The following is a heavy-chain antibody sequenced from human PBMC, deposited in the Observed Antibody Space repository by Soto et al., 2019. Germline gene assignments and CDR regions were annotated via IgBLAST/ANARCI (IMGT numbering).Heavy chain of an antibody. CDR3: AVVDSTGNWFDP. Sequence: QLQLQESGPGLVKPSETLSLTCTVSGGSISSSDFYWGWLRQTPGKGLEFIGSMYYSGTTYYNPSIKSRVTISVDKSKNQFTLKLISVTAADTAVYYCAVVDSTGNWFDPWGEGALVTVSS. J-gene: IGHJ5*02. V-gene: IGHV4-39*01. CDR2: MYYSGTT. CDR1: GGSISSSDFY. D-gene: IGHD6-25*01.